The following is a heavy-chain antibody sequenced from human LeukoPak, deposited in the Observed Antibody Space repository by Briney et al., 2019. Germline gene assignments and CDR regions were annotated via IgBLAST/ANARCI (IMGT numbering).Heavy chain of an antibody. J-gene: IGHJ5*02. D-gene: IGHD6-19*01. CDR1: GGSISSYY. Sequence: PSETLSLTCTVSGGSISSYYWSWIRQPPGKGLEWIGYIYYSGSTNYNPSLKSRVTISVDTSKNQFSLKLSSVTAADTAVYYCARQNTLAVADHNWFDPWGQGTLVTVSS. CDR2: IYYSGST. CDR3: ARQNTLAVADHNWFDP. V-gene: IGHV4-59*08.